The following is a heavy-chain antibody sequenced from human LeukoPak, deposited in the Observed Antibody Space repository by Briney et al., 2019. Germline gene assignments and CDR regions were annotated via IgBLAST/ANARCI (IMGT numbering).Heavy chain of an antibody. D-gene: IGHD1-14*01. V-gene: IGHV3-21*01. J-gene: IGHJ3*02. Sequence: GGSLRLSCAASGFTFSSYSMNWVRQAPGKGLEWVSSISSSSSYIYYADSVKGRFTISRDNAKNSLYLQMNSLRAEDTAVYYCASLAEHDAFDIWGQGTMVTVSS. CDR3: ASLAEHDAFDI. CDR2: ISSSSSYI. CDR1: GFTFSSYS.